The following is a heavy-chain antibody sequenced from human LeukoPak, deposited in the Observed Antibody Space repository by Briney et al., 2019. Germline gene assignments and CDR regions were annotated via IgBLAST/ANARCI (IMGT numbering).Heavy chain of an antibody. V-gene: IGHV4-31*03. CDR3: ARDHKQLVGFYYYYYGMDV. D-gene: IGHD6-13*01. CDR2: IYYSGST. CDR1: GGSISSGDYY. Sequence: SETLSLTCIVSGGSISSGDYYWSWIRQPPGKGLEWIGYIYYSGSTYYNPSLQSRVTISVDTSKNQFSLKVSSVTAADTAVYYCARDHKQLVGFYYYYYGMDVWGQGTTVTVSS. J-gene: IGHJ6*02.